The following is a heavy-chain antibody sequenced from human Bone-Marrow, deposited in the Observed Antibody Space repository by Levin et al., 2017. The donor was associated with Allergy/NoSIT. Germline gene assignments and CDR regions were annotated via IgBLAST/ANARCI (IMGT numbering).Heavy chain of an antibody. Sequence: SQTLSLTCTVSGASISSGDHYWSWVRQPPGKGLEWIGYIYFSGITYYNPSLRSRVTISVETSKSQFSLNLTSVTAADSAVYYCARSLVPALEGNWFDPWGPGTLVTVSS. D-gene: IGHD1-26*01. CDR1: GASISSGDHY. J-gene: IGHJ5*02. V-gene: IGHV4-30-4*01. CDR3: ARSLVPALEGNWFDP. CDR2: IYFSGIT.